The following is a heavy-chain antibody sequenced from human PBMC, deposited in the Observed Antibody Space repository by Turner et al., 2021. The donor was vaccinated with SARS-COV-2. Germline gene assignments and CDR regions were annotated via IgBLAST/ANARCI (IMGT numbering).Heavy chain of an antibody. J-gene: IGHJ4*02. D-gene: IGHD5-18*01. CDR2: INHSGST. CDR1: GGSFSGYY. CDR3: ARGGGYSYGALDY. Sequence: QVQLPQWGAGLLKPSVTLSLTCAVYGGSFSGYYWSWIRQPPGKGLEWIGEINHSGSTNYNPSLKSRVTISVDTSKNQFSLNLSSVTAADTAVYYCARGGGYSYGALDYWGQGTLVTVSS. V-gene: IGHV4-34*01.